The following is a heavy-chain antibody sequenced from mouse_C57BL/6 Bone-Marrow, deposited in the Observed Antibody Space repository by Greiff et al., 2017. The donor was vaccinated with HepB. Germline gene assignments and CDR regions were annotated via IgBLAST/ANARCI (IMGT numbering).Heavy chain of an antibody. D-gene: IGHD1-1*01. CDR1: GFTFSDYG. CDR2: ISSGSSTL. J-gene: IGHJ3*01. Sequence: EVQLVESGGGLVKPGGSLKLSCAASGFTFSDYGMHWVRQAPEKGLEWVAYISSGSSTLYYADTVKGRFTISRDNAKNTLFLQMTSLRSEDTAMYYCASPDYYGSSTGFAYWGQGTLVTVSA. V-gene: IGHV5-17*01. CDR3: ASPDYYGSSTGFAY.